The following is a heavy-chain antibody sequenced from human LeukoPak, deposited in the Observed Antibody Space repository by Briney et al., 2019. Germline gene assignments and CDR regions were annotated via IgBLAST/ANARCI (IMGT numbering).Heavy chain of an antibody. CDR1: GYNFNRYA. Sequence: ASVKVSCKTSGYNFNRYAITWVRQAPGQGLEWMGWVSTSNGDTNYADTFQGRVTMTTDSVTKTAYLELRCLRSGDTAIYFCARVSDTSMVTPGFDSWGQGTLVTVSS. CDR3: ARVSDTSMVTPGFDS. J-gene: IGHJ4*02. D-gene: IGHD5-18*01. V-gene: IGHV1-18*01. CDR2: VSTSNGDT.